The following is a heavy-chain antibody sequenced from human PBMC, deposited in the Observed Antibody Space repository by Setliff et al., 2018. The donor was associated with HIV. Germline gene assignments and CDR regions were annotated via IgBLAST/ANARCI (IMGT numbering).Heavy chain of an antibody. Sequence: ASVKVSCKASGYTFSTYAMHWVRQAPGQGLEWVGWINPNTGDTSYAENLQGWVTLTRGTSISTAYLEVRSDDTAVYYCARKRVGFDGIDVWGQGTTVTVSS. V-gene: IGHV1-2*04. CDR2: INPNTGDT. CDR3: ARKRVGFDGIDV. J-gene: IGHJ6*02. CDR1: GYTFSTYA. D-gene: IGHD1-26*01.